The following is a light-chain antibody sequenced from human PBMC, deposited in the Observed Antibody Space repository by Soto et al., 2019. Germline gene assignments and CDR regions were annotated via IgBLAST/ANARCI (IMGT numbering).Light chain of an antibody. V-gene: IGKV1-9*01. Sequence: DIQLTQSPSFLSASVGDRVTITCRASQGISSYLAWYQQKPGKAPKLLISAASTLQSGVPSRFSGSGSGTEFTLTISSLQPEDVATYYCQQLNSYLITFGQGTRLEIK. CDR1: QGISSY. CDR3: QQLNSYLIT. J-gene: IGKJ5*01. CDR2: AAS.